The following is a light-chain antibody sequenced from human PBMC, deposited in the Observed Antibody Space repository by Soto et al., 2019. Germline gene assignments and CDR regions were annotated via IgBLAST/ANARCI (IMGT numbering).Light chain of an antibody. CDR2: DVS. V-gene: IGLV2-14*01. Sequence: QSALTQPASVSGSPGQSITISCTGTSSDVGGYNYVSWYQQHPGKAPKLIIYDVSYRPSGVSNRFSGSKSGNTASLTISGLQAEDEAQYYCSSYTSSSTPVVFGGGTKVTVL. CDR1: SSDVGGYNY. CDR3: SSYTSSSTPVV. J-gene: IGLJ2*01.